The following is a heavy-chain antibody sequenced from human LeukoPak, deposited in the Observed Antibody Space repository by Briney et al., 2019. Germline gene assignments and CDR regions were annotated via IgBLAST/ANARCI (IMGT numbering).Heavy chain of an antibody. D-gene: IGHD6-19*01. CDR3: ARGPEAVAGDLDY. Sequence: SETLSLTCAVYGGSFSGYYWSWIRQPPGKGLEWIGEINHSGSTNYNPSLKSRVTISVDTSKNQFSLKLSSVTAADTAVYYCARGPEAVAGDLDYWGQGTLVIVSS. CDR2: INHSGST. CDR1: GGSFSGYY. V-gene: IGHV4-34*01. J-gene: IGHJ4*02.